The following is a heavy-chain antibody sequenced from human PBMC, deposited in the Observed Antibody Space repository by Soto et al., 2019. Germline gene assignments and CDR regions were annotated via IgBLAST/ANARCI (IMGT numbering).Heavy chain of an antibody. CDR3: ASVTGRYYYGMDV. J-gene: IGHJ6*02. Sequence: SETLSLTCAVYGGSFSGYYWSWIRQPPGKGLEWIGEINHSGSTNYNPSLKSRVTISVDTSKNQFSLKLSSVTAADTAVYYCASVTGRYYYGMDVWGQVTTVTVS. CDR2: INHSGST. CDR1: GGSFSGYY. V-gene: IGHV4-34*01. D-gene: IGHD2-21*02.